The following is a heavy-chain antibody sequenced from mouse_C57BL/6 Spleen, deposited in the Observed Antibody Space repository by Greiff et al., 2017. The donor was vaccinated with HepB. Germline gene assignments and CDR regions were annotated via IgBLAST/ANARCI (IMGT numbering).Heavy chain of an antibody. V-gene: IGHV1-61*01. Sequence: QVQLQQPGAELVRPGSSVKLSCKASGYTFTSYWMDWVKQRPGQGLEWIGNIYPSDSETHYNQKFKDKATLTVDKSSSTAYMQLSSLTSEDSAVYYCARKRQLRLQGYAMDYWGQGTSVTVSS. D-gene: IGHD3-2*02. J-gene: IGHJ4*01. CDR2: IYPSDSET. CDR1: GYTFTSYW. CDR3: ARKRQLRLQGYAMDY.